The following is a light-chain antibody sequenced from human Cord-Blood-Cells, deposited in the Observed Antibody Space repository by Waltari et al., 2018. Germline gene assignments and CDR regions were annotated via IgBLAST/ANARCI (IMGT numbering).Light chain of an antibody. V-gene: IGKV3-15*01. Sequence: EIVMTQSPATLSVSRGERATLSCRASQSVSSNLAGYQQKPGQAPSLLIYGASTRATGIPAMFSGSGSGTEFTLTISSLQSEDFAVYYCQQYNNWPPYTFGQGTKLEIK. CDR1: QSVSSN. CDR3: QQYNNWPPYT. J-gene: IGKJ2*01. CDR2: GAS.